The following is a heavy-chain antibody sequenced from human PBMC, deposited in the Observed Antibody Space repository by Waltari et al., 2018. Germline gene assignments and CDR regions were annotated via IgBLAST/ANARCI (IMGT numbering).Heavy chain of an antibody. CDR3: ARDYCDRTNCHGMDV. D-gene: IGHD3-22*01. J-gene: IGHJ6*02. CDR1: EFPFRSYA. CDR2: ISYNERNM. V-gene: IGHV3-30*13. Sequence: QVLLVESGGGVVQPGRSLRLSCAASEFPFRSYAMPWVRQAPGKGREWVAVISYNERNMSHVDSVKGRFTISRDNSKKRLYLQMNSLRTEDTAVYYCARDYCDRTNCHGMDVWGQGTTVIVSS.